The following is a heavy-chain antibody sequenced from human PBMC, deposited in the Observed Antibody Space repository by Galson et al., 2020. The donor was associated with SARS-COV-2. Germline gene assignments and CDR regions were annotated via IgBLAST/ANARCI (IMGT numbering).Heavy chain of an antibody. CDR3: ARGGEVVYSPYYFDY. CDR1: GFTVSSNY. V-gene: IGHV3-66*01. Sequence: TGGSLRLSCAASGFTVSSNYMSWVRQAPGKRLEWVSIVYSGGGTYYADSVKGRFTMSRDNSENTLYLQMNSLRAEDTAVYYCARGGEVVYSPYYFDYWGQGSLVIVSS. J-gene: IGHJ4*02. D-gene: IGHD3-16*01. CDR2: VYSGGGT.